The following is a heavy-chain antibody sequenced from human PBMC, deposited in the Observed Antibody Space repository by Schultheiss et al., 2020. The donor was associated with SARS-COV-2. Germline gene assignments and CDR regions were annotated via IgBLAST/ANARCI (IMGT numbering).Heavy chain of an antibody. Sequence: GGSLRLSCAASGFTFSSYAMNWVRQAPGKGLEWVSTISGSGGSTYYADSVKGRFTISRDNAKNSLYLQMNSLRDEDTAVYYCARIMITFGGPSFDYWGQGTLVTVSS. CDR2: ISGSGGST. D-gene: IGHD3-16*01. V-gene: IGHV3-23*01. J-gene: IGHJ4*02. CDR3: ARIMITFGGPSFDY. CDR1: GFTFSSYA.